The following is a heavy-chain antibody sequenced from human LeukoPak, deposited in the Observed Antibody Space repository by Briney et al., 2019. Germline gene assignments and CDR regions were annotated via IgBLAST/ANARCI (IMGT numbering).Heavy chain of an antibody. Sequence: PGGSLRLSCEASGVTFGDYGMSWVRQARGKGLGGVSGINRYGGSTGYADSVRGRFTISRDNAKNSLYLQMNSLRAEDTALYYCARGYDHGPIDMWGQGTMVTVSS. V-gene: IGHV3-20*04. CDR2: INRYGGST. J-gene: IGHJ3*02. CDR3: ARGYDHGPIDM. CDR1: GVTFGDYG. D-gene: IGHD3-16*01.